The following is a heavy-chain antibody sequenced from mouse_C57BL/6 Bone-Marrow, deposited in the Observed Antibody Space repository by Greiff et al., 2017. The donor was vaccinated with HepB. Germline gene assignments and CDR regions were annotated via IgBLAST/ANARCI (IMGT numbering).Heavy chain of an antibody. CDR1: GYTFTSYW. J-gene: IGHJ2*01. D-gene: IGHD4-1*01. Sequence: VQLQQSGTVLARPGASVKMSCKTSGYTFTSYWMHWVKQRPGQGLEWIGAIYPGNSDTSYNQKFKGKAKLTAVTSASTAYMELSSLTNEDSAVYYRTRRGKLNWDPYYFDYWGQGTTLTVSS. CDR3: TRRGKLNWDPYYFDY. CDR2: IYPGNSDT. V-gene: IGHV1-5*01.